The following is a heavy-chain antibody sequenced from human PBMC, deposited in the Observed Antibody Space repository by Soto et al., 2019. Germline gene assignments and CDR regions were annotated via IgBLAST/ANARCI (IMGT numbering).Heavy chain of an antibody. D-gene: IGHD2-15*01. CDR3: ARAEVDMPTP. CDR2: IWTNGGT. V-gene: IGHV3-66*01. J-gene: IGHJ5*02. CDR1: GFSVTASY. Sequence: GGSLRLSCAASGFSVTASYMIWVRQAPGKGLEFVSVIWTNGGTLYADSVKGRFILSRDNSMNTVSLQMNSLRVEDTAVYYCARAEVDMPTPWGQGTLVTVSS.